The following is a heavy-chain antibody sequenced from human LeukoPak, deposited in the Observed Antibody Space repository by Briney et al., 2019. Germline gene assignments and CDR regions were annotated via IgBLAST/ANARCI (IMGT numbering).Heavy chain of an antibody. J-gene: IGHJ4*02. CDR1: GFTFSNYA. D-gene: IGHD1-7*01. V-gene: IGHV3-23*03. Sequence: GGSLRLSCAASGFTFSNYAMTWVRQAPGKGLEWVSVLYSDGNTKYADSVQGRFTISRDNSKNTLYLEMNSLSPDDTAVYYCARGVELLAANTLAYWGQGTLVTVSS. CDR2: LYSDGNT. CDR3: ARGVELLAANTLAY.